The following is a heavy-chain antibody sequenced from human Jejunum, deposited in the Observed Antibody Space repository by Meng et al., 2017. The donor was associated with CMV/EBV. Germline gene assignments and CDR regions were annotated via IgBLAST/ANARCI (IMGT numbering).Heavy chain of an antibody. CDR1: GGSIGRDH. CDR2: IYYRGNT. Sequence: SGGSIGRDHWSWIRQPPGKGLEFIGYIYYRGNTNQNPSLKSRVTISADPSKNRISLQLTSVTAADTAVYYCARVSPDYGGNSYFDYWGQGILVTVSS. V-gene: IGHV4-59*01. CDR3: ARVSPDYGGNSYFDY. D-gene: IGHD4-23*01. J-gene: IGHJ4*02.